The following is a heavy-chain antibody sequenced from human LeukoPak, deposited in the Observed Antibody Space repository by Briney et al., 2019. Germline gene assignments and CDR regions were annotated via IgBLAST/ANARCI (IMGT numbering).Heavy chain of an antibody. J-gene: IGHJ4*02. CDR3: ASGSYDYVWGSYPRD. CDR2: ISAYNGNT. D-gene: IGHD3-16*02. V-gene: IGHV1-18*04. Sequence: ASVKVSCETSGYTFTGYYMHWVRQAPGQGLEWMGWISAYNGNTNYAQKLQGRVTMTTDTSTSTAYMELRSLRSDDTAVYYCASGSYDYVWGSYPRDWGQGTLVTVSS. CDR1: GYTFTGYY.